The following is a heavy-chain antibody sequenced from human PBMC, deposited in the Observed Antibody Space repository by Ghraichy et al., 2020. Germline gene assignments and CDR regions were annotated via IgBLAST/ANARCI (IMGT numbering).Heavy chain of an antibody. D-gene: IGHD6-13*01. Sequence: GGSLRLSCAASGFTFSSYAMHWVRQAPGKGLEWVAVISYDGSNKYYADSVKGRFTISRDNSKNTLYLQMNSLRAEDTAVYYCARGRIAAAGTRRMYYFDYWGQGTLVTVSS. V-gene: IGHV3-30*04. J-gene: IGHJ4*02. CDR1: GFTFSSYA. CDR3: ARGRIAAAGTRRMYYFDY. CDR2: ISYDGSNK.